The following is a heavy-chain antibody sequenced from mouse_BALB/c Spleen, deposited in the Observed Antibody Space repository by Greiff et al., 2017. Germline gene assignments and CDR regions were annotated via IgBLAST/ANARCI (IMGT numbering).Heavy chain of an antibody. Sequence: EVKVVESGGGLVQPGGSRKLSCAASGFTFSSFGMHWVRQAPEKGLEWVAYISSGSSTIYYADTVKGRFTISRDNPKNTLFLQMTSLRSEDTAMYYCARDGNYAYYAMDYWGQGTSVTVSS. CDR1: GFTFSSFG. J-gene: IGHJ4*01. D-gene: IGHD2-1*01. CDR3: ARDGNYAYYAMDY. CDR2: ISSGSSTI. V-gene: IGHV5-17*02.